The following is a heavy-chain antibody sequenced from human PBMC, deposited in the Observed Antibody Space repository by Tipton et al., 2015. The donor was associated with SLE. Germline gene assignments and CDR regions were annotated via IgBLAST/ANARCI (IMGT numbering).Heavy chain of an antibody. D-gene: IGHD6-13*01. J-gene: IGHJ4*02. CDR1: GFNFTKYR. CDR2: IKQDGSEK. V-gene: IGHV3-7*01. Sequence: SLRLSCVGSGFNFTKYRMTWGRQAPGKGLEWVANIKQDGSEKYYVDSVKGRFTISRDNAKNSLYLQMNSLRAEDTAVYYCARLTAAGTDYWGQGTLVTVSS. CDR3: ARLTAAGTDY.